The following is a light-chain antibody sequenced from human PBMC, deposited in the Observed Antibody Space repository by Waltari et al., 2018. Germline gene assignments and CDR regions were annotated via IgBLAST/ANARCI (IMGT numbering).Light chain of an antibody. CDR3: ATWDNSLTDVV. V-gene: IGLV1-51*01. CDR1: SSNIGNYQ. CDR2: DNA. Sequence: QSVLMQPPSGSAAPGQKVTSSCSSSSSNIGNYQVSWYHQLPGAAPKLLIYDNAKRPSGIPDRFSASQSGTSATLVITGLQIGDEADYYCATWDNSLTDVVFGGGTKLTVL. J-gene: IGLJ2*01.